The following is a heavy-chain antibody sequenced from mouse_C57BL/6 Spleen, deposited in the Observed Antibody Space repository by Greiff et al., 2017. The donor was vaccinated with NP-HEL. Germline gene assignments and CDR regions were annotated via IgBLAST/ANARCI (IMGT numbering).Heavy chain of an antibody. CDR2: IDPSDSYT. J-gene: IGHJ2*01. CDR3: ARFGYSNYFDY. D-gene: IGHD2-5*01. Sequence: QVQLQQSGAELVMPGASVKLSCKASGYTFTSYWMHWVKQRPGQGLEWIGEIDPSDSYTNYNQKFKGKSTLTVDKSSSTAYMQLSSLTSEDSAVYYCARFGYSNYFDYWGQGTTLTVSS. CDR1: GYTFTSYW. V-gene: IGHV1-69*01.